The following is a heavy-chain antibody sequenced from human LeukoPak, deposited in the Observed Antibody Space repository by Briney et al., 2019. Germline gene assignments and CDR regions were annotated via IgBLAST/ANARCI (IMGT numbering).Heavy chain of an antibody. V-gene: IGHV3-23*01. CDR1: GFTFGHNA. Sequence: PGGSLRLSCVASGFTFGHNAMAWVRQAPGKRLEWVSALSGSGGDTFYADSVKGRFTISRDNSKNTLYLQLSSLRPDDTAVYYCAKGEPSSSSIFDFWGPGTLVTVSS. CDR2: LSGSGGDT. J-gene: IGHJ4*02. CDR3: AKGEPSSSSIFDF. D-gene: IGHD6-6*01.